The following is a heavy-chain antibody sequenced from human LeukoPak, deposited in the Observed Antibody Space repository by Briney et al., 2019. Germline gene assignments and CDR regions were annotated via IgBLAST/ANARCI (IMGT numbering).Heavy chain of an antibody. CDR2: IFPSGGEI. CDR3: ATYRQVLLPFES. D-gene: IGHD2-8*02. Sequence: GGSLRLSCAASGFTFSTFAMIWVRQPPGKRLEWVSSIFPSGGEIHYADSVRGRFTISRDNSKSTLSLQMNSLRAEDTAIYYCATYRQVLLPFESWGQGTLVTVSS. V-gene: IGHV3-23*01. CDR1: GFTFSTFA. J-gene: IGHJ4*02.